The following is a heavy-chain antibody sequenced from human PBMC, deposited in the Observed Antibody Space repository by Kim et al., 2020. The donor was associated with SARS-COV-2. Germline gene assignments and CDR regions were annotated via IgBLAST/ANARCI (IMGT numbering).Heavy chain of an antibody. J-gene: IGHJ4*02. Sequence: GGSLRLSCAASGFTFSSYAMHWVRQAPGKGLEWVAVISYDGSNKYYADSVKGRFTISRDNSKNTLYLQMNSLRAEDTAVYYCARGGWVVVAATGYWGQGTLVTVSS. CDR1: GFTFSSYA. CDR2: ISYDGSNK. D-gene: IGHD2-15*01. V-gene: IGHV3-30*04. CDR3: ARGGWVVVAATGY.